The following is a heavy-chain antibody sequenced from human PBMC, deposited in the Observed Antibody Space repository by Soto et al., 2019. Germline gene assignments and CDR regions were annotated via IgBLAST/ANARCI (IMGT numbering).Heavy chain of an antibody. CDR2: ITNSGDRT. J-gene: IGHJ6*03. D-gene: IGHD2-21*02. Sequence: EVQLLESGGGLVQPGGSLRLSCAASGFTFGSYAMTWGRQAPGKGLEWVASITNSGDRTEYAFFVEGRFTISRDNSNNMLYLQMNXXXAXDTAXXXXXXETSGDWGYMDVWGRGTTVTVSS. V-gene: IGHV3-23*01. CDR1: GFTFGSYA. CDR3: XXETSGDWGYMDV.